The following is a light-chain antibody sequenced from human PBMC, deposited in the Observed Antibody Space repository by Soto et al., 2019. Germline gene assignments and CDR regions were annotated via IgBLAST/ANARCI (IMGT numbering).Light chain of an antibody. CDR3: QHYNNWPPWT. V-gene: IGKV3-15*01. J-gene: IGKJ1*01. CDR1: QSVSSN. Sequence: EILMTQSAAALSLAPGEIATFSLRSSQSVSSNLAWYQQKPGQAPRLLIYGASIRATGIPARFSGSGSGTEFTLTISTLQSEDFAIYYCQHYNNWPPWTFGQGTKVDIK. CDR2: GAS.